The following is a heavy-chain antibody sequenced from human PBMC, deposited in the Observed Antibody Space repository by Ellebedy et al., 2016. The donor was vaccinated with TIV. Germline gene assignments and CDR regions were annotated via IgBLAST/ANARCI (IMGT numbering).Heavy chain of an antibody. Sequence: MPSETLSLTCTVSGGSVSSYYWSWIRQPPGKGLEWIGYIYYSGSTNYNPSLKSRVTISVDTSKNQFSLKLSSVTAADTAVYYCARQLYDSSGYYYAYWGQGTLVTVSS. V-gene: IGHV4-59*08. CDR1: GGSVSSYY. CDR2: IYYSGST. CDR3: ARQLYDSSGYYYAY. J-gene: IGHJ4*02. D-gene: IGHD3-22*01.